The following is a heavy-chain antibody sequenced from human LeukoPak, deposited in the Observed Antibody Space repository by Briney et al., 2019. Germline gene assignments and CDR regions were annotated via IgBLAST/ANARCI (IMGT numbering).Heavy chain of an antibody. Sequence: PSETLSLTCTVSGDSINSLDLWSWVRQPPGKGLEWIGEMYLSGTTHSNPSDKSRVTISIDKSKNQFFLNLSSVTAADTAVYCCAGLVGRYSSGLYYYYFDYWGQGTLVTVSS. CDR2: MYLSGTT. CDR1: GDSINSLDL. D-gene: IGHD3-22*01. V-gene: IGHV4-4*01. CDR3: AGLVGRYSSGLYYYYFDY. J-gene: IGHJ4*02.